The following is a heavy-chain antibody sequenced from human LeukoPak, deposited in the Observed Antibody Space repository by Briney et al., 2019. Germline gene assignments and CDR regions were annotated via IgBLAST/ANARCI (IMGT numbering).Heavy chain of an antibody. CDR3: ARRRHGSNSGAFDI. V-gene: IGHV3-23*01. J-gene: IGHJ3*02. CDR2: ISGSGSNI. CDR1: GFTFSSYA. Sequence: GGSLRLSCAASGFTFSSYAMSWVRHAPGKGLEWVSGISGSGSNIYYLDSVKGRFTISRDNSRNPLYLQMISLRGDDTALYYCARRRHGSNSGAFDIWGQGTMVTVFS. D-gene: IGHD5-24*01.